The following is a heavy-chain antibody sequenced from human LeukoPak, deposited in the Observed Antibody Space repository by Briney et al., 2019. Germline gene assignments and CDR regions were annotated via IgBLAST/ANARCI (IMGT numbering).Heavy chain of an antibody. D-gene: IGHD6-19*01. Sequence: GGSLRLSCAASGFTFSSYAMSWVRQAPGKGLEWVSDISTSGGSTNYADSAKGRFTISRDNSKNTLYMQMNSLRAEDTAVYYCAKALGAVAGTLDYLGQGTLVTVSS. J-gene: IGHJ4*02. V-gene: IGHV3-23*01. CDR3: AKALGAVAGTLDY. CDR2: ISTSGGST. CDR1: GFTFSSYA.